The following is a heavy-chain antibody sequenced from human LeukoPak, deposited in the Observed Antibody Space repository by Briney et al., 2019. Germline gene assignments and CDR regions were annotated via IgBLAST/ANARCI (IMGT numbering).Heavy chain of an antibody. Sequence: PSETLSLTCAVYGGSSSGYYWSWIRQPPGKGLEWIGEINHSGSTNYNPSLKSRGTISVDTSKNQFSLKLSSVTAADTAVYCCARVFWSGYYGIDYWGQGTLVTVSS. CDR2: INHSGST. CDR3: ARVFWSGYYGIDY. J-gene: IGHJ4*02. D-gene: IGHD3-3*01. CDR1: GGSSSGYY. V-gene: IGHV4-34*01.